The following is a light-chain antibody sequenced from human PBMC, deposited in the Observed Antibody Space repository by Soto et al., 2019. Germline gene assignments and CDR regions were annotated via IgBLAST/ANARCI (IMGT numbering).Light chain of an antibody. Sequence: EVVMTQSPATLSVSPGEGVTLSCRASQSVSYKVAWYQQKPGQAPRLIISYASSRATDVPARFSGSGSGTDFTLTISSLQSEDYAVYYCQQYDNWLSFGQGTRLEIK. J-gene: IGKJ5*01. CDR2: YAS. CDR3: QQYDNWLS. CDR1: QSVSYK. V-gene: IGKV3-15*01.